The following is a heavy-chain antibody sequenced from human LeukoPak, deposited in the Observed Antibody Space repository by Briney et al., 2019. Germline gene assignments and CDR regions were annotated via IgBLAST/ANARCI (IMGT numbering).Heavy chain of an antibody. CDR3: ARDSLGTGELLPDY. J-gene: IGHJ4*02. Sequence: GGSLRLSCAASGFTFSSYTVNWVRQAPGKGLEWVSSITSSSRYIYYVDSVKGRFTISRDNAKNSLYLQMNSLRAEDTAVYYCARDSLGTGELLPDYWGQGTLVTVSS. CDR2: ITSSSRYI. CDR1: GFTFSSYT. D-gene: IGHD1-1*01. V-gene: IGHV3-21*01.